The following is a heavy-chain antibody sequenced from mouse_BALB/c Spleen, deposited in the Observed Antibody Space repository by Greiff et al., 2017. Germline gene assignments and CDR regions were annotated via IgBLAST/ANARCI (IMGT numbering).Heavy chain of an antibody. CDR3: ARRYYGSSKDAMDY. V-gene: IGHV5-17*02. Sequence: DVKLVESGGGLVQPGGSRKLSCAASGFTFSSFGMHWVRQAPEKGLEWVAYISSGSSTIYYADTVKGRFTISRDNPKNTLFLQMTSLRSEDTAMYYCARRYYGSSKDAMDYWGQGTSVTVSS. CDR2: ISSGSSTI. J-gene: IGHJ4*01. CDR1: GFTFSSFG. D-gene: IGHD1-1*01.